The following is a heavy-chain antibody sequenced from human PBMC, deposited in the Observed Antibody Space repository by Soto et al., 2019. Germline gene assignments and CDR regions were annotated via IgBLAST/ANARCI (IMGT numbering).Heavy chain of an antibody. V-gene: IGHV3-23*01. D-gene: IGHD2-15*01. CDR2: ISGSGGST. CDR3: AKDSRGVVVVAATTRYDFQH. CDR1: GFTFSSYA. J-gene: IGHJ1*01. Sequence: EVQLLESGGGLVQPGGSLRLSCAASGFTFSSYAMSWVRQAPGKGLEWVSAISGSGGSTYYADSVKGRFTISRDNSKNTLYLQMNSLRAEDTAVYYCAKDSRGVVVVAATTRYDFQHWGQGTLVTVSS.